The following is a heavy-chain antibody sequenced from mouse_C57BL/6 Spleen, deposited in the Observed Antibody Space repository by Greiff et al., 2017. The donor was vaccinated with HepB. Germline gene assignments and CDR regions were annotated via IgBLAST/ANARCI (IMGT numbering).Heavy chain of an antibody. D-gene: IGHD1-1*01. Sequence: QVQLQQPGAELVKPGASVKLSCKASSYTFTSYWMQWVKQRPGQGLEWIGEIDPSDSYTNYNQKFKGKATLTVDTSSSTAYMQLSSLTSEDSAVYYCARKDYGRNFDYWGQGTTLTVSS. V-gene: IGHV1-50*01. J-gene: IGHJ2*01. CDR3: ARKDYGRNFDY. CDR2: IDPSDSYT. CDR1: SYTFTSYW.